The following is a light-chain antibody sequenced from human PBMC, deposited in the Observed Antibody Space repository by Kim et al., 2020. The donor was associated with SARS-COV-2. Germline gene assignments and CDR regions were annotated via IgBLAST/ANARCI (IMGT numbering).Light chain of an antibody. CDR1: RLRSYD. Sequence: VALGQTVSITSQGDRLRSYDATWYQQKPGQAPLVVIYGKNNRPSGIPDRFSGSGSGNTASLTITGTQAGDEADYCCNSRDSNDNVVFGGGTKLTVL. CDR2: GKN. V-gene: IGLV3-19*01. J-gene: IGLJ2*01. CDR3: NSRDSNDNVV.